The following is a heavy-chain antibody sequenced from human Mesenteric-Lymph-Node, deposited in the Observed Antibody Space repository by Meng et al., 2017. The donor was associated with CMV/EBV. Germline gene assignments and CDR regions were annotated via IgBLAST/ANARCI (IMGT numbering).Heavy chain of an antibody. D-gene: IGHD6-6*01. CDR2: INHSGST. CDR1: GGSVSGYY. CDR3: ASSIAARRGADY. J-gene: IGHJ4*02. V-gene: IGHV4-34*01. Sequence: QGQRKKWGAGLLTPSETLALTCGGYGGSVSGYYWSWIRQPPGKGLEWIGEINHSGSTNYNPSLKSRVTISVDTSKNQFSLKLSSVTAADTAVYYCASSIAARRGADYWGQGTLVTVSS.